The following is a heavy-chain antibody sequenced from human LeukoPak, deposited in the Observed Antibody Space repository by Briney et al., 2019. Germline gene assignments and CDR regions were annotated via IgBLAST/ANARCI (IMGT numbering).Heavy chain of an antibody. D-gene: IGHD3-16*01. CDR2: MNPNSGNT. Sequence: GASVKVSCKASGYTFTSYDINWVRQATGQGLEWMGWMNPNSGNTGYAQKFQGRVTMTRNTSISTAYMELSSLRSEDTAVYYCARGSTKYMMHYFDYWGQGTLVTVSS. J-gene: IGHJ4*02. CDR1: GYTFTSYD. CDR3: ARGSTKYMMHYFDY. V-gene: IGHV1-8*01.